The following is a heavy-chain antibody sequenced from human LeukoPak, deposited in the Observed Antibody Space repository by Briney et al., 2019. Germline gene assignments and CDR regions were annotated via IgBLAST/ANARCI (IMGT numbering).Heavy chain of an antibody. V-gene: IGHV1-2*02. D-gene: IGHD1-7*01. J-gene: IGHJ3*02. CDR2: INPNSGGT. CDR1: GYTFTGYY. CDR3: ARVELELLGAFDI. Sequence: ASVKVSCKASGYTFTGYYMHWVRQAPGQGLEWMGWINPNSGGTNYAQKFQGGVTMTRDTSISTAYMELSRLRSDDTAVYYCARVELELLGAFDIWGQGTMVTVSS.